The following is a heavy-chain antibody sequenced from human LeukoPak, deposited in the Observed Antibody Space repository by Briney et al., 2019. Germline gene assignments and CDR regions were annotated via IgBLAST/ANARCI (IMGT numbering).Heavy chain of an antibody. V-gene: IGHV1-18*01. CDR1: GDSFSSYG. J-gene: IGHJ6*03. CDR2: INVNT. CDR3: ARVEFGSGYYFHYYYMDV. D-gene: IGHD3-22*01. Sequence: ASVKVSCKASGDSFSSYGISCLRQAPGQGLEWMGWINVNTKYAQKFQGRVTMTTDTSKTTAYMELRSLRSDDTAVYYCARVEFGSGYYFHYYYMDVWGKGTTVTVS.